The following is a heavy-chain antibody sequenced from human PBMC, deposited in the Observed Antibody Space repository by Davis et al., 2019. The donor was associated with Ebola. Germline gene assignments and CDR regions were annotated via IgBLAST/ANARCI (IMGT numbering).Heavy chain of an antibody. V-gene: IGHV3-23*01. CDR1: GFTVSSNY. J-gene: IGHJ4*02. CDR2: ISSSGDST. CDR3: AKGWGSSGWYYFDY. D-gene: IGHD6-19*01. Sequence: GESLKISCAASGFTVSSNYMSWVRQAPGKGLEWVSGISSSGDSTYYADSVKGRFTISRDNSKNTLYLQMNSLRVEDTAVYYCAKGWGSSGWYYFDYWGQGTLVSVSS.